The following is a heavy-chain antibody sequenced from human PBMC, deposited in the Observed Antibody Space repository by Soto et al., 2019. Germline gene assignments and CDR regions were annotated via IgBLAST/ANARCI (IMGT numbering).Heavy chain of an antibody. Sequence: QVQLVQSGAEVKKPGSSVKVSCKASGGTFSSYTINWVRQAPGQGLEWMGGIIPIFDTANYAQKFQGRVMITADEYTSTAYMELSSLRFEDTAVYYCARETDWYFDLWGRGTLVTVSS. CDR2: IIPIFDTA. J-gene: IGHJ2*01. CDR3: ARETDWYFDL. CDR1: GGTFSSYT. V-gene: IGHV1-69*12.